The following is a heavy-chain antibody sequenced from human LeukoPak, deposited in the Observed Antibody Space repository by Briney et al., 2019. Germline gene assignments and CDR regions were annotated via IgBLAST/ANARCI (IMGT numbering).Heavy chain of an antibody. Sequence: PGGSLRLSCAASGFTVSSNYMSWVRQAPGKGLEWVSVIYSGGSTYYADSVKGRFTISRDNSENTLYLQMNSLRAEDTAVYYCARDMVRASAAAGGFDYWGQGTLVTVSS. V-gene: IGHV3-66*01. J-gene: IGHJ4*02. CDR3: ARDMVRASAAAGGFDY. CDR2: IYSGGST. D-gene: IGHD3-10*01. CDR1: GFTVSSNY.